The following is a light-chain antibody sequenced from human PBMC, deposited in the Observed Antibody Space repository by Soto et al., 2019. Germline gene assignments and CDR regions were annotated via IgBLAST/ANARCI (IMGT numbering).Light chain of an antibody. CDR3: QQYGSSSWT. J-gene: IGKJ1*01. CDR1: QSVRSSY. Sequence: EIVLTQSPGTLSLPPGERATLSCRASQSVRSSYSAWYQQKFGQAPRLLIYGASSRATGIPDRFSGSGSGTDFTLTISRLEPEDFGVYYCQQYGSSSWTFGQGTKVDIK. CDR2: GAS. V-gene: IGKV3-20*01.